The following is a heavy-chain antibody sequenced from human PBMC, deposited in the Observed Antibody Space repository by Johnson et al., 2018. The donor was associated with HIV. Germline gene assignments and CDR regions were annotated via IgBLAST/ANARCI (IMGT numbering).Heavy chain of an antibody. V-gene: IGHV3-33*08. CDR2: IWFDGSNK. CDR3: ATDYVDTASDDAFDI. Sequence: QVQLVESGGGLVKPEGSLRLSCAASGFTFSDHYMDWVRQAPGKGLEWVAVIWFDGSNKYYADSVKGRFTISRDNSKNTLYLQMNSLRAEDTAVYYCATDYVDTASDDAFDIWGQGTMVTVSS. J-gene: IGHJ3*02. CDR1: GFTFSDHY. D-gene: IGHD5-18*01.